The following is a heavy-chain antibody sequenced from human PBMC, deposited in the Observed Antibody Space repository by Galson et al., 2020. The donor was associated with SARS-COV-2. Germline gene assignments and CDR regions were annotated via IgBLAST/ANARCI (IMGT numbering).Heavy chain of an antibody. J-gene: IGHJ4*02. CDR1: GFTFSTSI. Sequence: SVKVSCRASGFTFSTSIVQWVRQARGQRLKCIGWIAVGSGNAKYAQKFQDRVTITRDLSTSTAHMELSSLTSDDTAVYYCAAARNFEYYFDFWGEGTLVTVSS. CDR3: AAARNFEYYFDF. D-gene: IGHD4-4*01. V-gene: IGHV1-58*01. CDR2: IAVGSGNA.